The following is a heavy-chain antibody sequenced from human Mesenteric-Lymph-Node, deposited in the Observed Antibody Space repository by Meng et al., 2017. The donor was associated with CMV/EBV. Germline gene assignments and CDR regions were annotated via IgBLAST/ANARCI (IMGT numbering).Heavy chain of an antibody. Sequence: SGNPSIDRYMSWWRRAPGLGIEGRGWGSPKSGGKESAQKFQGRVPTTRETSITTAYMEVKRLRSADTAVYYCARGGGSYYSQNWFDPWGQGTLVTVSS. CDR1: GNPSIDRY. CDR3: ARGGGSYYSQNWFDP. J-gene: IGHJ5*02. V-gene: IGHV1-2*02. D-gene: IGHD1-26*01. CDR2: GSPKSGGK.